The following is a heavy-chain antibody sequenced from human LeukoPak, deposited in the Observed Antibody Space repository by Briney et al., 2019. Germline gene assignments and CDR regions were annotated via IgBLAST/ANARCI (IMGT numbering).Heavy chain of an antibody. D-gene: IGHD5-18*01. CDR3: ARRLGYNYGYPFDY. V-gene: IGHV3-11*03. Sequence: KPGGSLRLSCAASRFTFSDYYMSWIRQAPGTGLEWVSYISSSGSYTNYADSVKCRFNISRDNAKKSLYLQMNSLRAEDTAVYYCARRLGYNYGYPFDYWGQGTLVTVSS. J-gene: IGHJ4*02. CDR1: RFTFSDYY. CDR2: ISSSGSYT.